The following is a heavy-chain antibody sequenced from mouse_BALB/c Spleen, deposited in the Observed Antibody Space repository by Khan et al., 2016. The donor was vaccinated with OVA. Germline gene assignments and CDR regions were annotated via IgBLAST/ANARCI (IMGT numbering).Heavy chain of an antibody. CDR3: ARTARIKY. CDR1: GYSITSGYG. CDR2: ISYSGST. D-gene: IGHD1-2*01. V-gene: IGHV3-2*02. J-gene: IGHJ2*01. Sequence: VQLQESGPGLVKPSQSLSLTCTVTGYSITSGYGWNWIRQFPGNKLEWMGYISYSGSTNYNPSLKSQIFITRDTSKNQFFQKLNAVTTEDTATYYCARTARIKYWGQGTTLTVSS.